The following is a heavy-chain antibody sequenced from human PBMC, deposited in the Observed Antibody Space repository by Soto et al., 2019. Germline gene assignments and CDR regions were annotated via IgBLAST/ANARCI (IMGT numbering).Heavy chain of an antibody. J-gene: IGHJ4*02. CDR1: GGSFSGYY. CDR2: INHSGST. D-gene: IGHD3-10*01. Sequence: QVQLQQWGAGLLKPSETLSLTCAVYGGSFSGYYWSWIRQPPGKGLEWIGEINHSGSTNYNPSLKSRVTISVDTSKNQFSLKLSSVTAADTAVYYCARGLKLLWFGEYSQYYFDYWGQGTLVTVSS. V-gene: IGHV4-34*01. CDR3: ARGLKLLWFGEYSQYYFDY.